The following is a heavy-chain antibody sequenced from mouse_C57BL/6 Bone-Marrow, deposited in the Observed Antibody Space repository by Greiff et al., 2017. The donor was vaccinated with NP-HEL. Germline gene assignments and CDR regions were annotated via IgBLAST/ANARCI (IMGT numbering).Heavy chain of an antibody. D-gene: IGHD1-1*01. Sequence: EVQVVESGPVLVKPGASVKMSCKASGYTFTDYYMNWVKQSHGKSLEWIGVINPYNGGTSYNQKFKGKATLTVDKSSSTAYMELNSLTSEDSAVYYCARSAPHYYGSSQYYFDYWGQGTTLTVSS. CDR3: ARSAPHYYGSSQYYFDY. J-gene: IGHJ2*01. CDR2: INPYNGGT. CDR1: GYTFTDYY. V-gene: IGHV1-19*01.